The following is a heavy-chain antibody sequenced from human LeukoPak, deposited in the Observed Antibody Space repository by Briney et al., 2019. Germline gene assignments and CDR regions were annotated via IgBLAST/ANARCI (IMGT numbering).Heavy chain of an antibody. V-gene: IGHV4-39*01. CDR3: TTIECIAVDATGQSFDY. CDR2: FYYSEST. CDR1: GGLISRSSYY. D-gene: IGHD6-13*01. J-gene: IGHJ4*02. Sequence: PSETLSLTCTLSGGLISRSSYYWGWIRQPPGKGLDRFGRFYYSESTYYNPSLKSRVTITVQTTNTQYNLKNTSVPETNTVVYYYTTIECIAVDATGQSFDYQGKGTLVT.